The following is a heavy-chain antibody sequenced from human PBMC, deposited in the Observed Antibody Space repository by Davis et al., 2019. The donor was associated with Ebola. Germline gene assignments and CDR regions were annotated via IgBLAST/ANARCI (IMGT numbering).Heavy chain of an antibody. CDR2: IYSSGST. CDR1: GGSISSYY. D-gene: IGHD6-19*01. V-gene: IGHV4-59*01. J-gene: IGHJ6*02. CDR3: AGGYSSSASLHFYYYGVGV. Sequence: MPSETLSLTCTVSGGSISSYYWSWIRQPPGKGLAWIGYIYSSGSTDYNPSLKSRVTMSVDTSKNQFSLKLSSVTAADTAVYFCAGGYSSSASLHFYYYGVGVWGQGTTVTVSS.